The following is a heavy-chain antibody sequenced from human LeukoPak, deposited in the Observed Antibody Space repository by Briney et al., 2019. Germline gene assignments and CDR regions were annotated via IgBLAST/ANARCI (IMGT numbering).Heavy chain of an antibody. CDR3: ARSIMVRGVIIPYYFDY. Sequence: GGSLRLSCVASGFTFSSYSMNWVRQAPGKGLEWVSSISSSSSYIYYADSVKGRFTISRDNAKNSLYLQMNSLRAEDTAVYYCARSIMVRGVIIPYYFDYWGQGTLVTVSS. CDR2: ISSSSSYI. CDR1: GFTFSSYS. D-gene: IGHD3-10*01. J-gene: IGHJ4*02. V-gene: IGHV3-21*01.